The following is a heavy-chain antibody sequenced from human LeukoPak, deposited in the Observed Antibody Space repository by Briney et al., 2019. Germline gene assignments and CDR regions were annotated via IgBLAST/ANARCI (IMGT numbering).Heavy chain of an antibody. V-gene: IGHV3-23*01. Sequence: PGRSLRLSCAASGFTFSSYAMSWVRQAPGKGLEWVSAISGSGGSTYYADSVKGRFTISRDNSKNTLYLQMSSLRAEDTAVYYCAKDLGARFYYFDYWGQGTLVTVSS. CDR2: ISGSGGST. CDR3: AKDLGARFYYFDY. D-gene: IGHD1-26*01. J-gene: IGHJ4*02. CDR1: GFTFSSYA.